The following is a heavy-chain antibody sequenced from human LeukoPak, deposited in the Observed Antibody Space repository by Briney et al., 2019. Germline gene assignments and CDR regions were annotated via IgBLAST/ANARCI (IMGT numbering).Heavy chain of an antibody. J-gene: IGHJ4*02. CDR3: AKYYPSLYNWNDGGYYFDY. D-gene: IGHD1-20*01. V-gene: IGHV3-23*01. CDR2: ISGSGGST. Sequence: GGSLRLSCAASGFTFSSYAMSWVRQAPGKGLEWVSAISGSGGSTYYADSVKGRFTISRDNSKNTLYLQMNSLRAEDTAVYYCAKYYPSLYNWNDGGYYFDYWGQGTLVTVSS. CDR1: GFTFSSYA.